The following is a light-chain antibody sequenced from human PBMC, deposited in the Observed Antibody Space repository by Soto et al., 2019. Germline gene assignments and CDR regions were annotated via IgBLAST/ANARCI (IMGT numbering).Light chain of an antibody. J-gene: IGLJ3*02. CDR2: SNN. Sequence: QSVLTQPPSASGTPGQRVTISCSGSSSNIGSNTVNWYQQLPGTAPKLLIYSNNQRPSGVPDRFSGSKSGTSASLAISGLQSGDEADYYCAAWDDSLNGFWVFGGGTKVTVL. CDR3: AAWDDSLNGFWV. CDR1: SSNIGSNT. V-gene: IGLV1-44*01.